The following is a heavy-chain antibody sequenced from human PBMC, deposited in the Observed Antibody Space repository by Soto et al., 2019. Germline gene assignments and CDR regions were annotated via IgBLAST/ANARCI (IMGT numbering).Heavy chain of an antibody. D-gene: IGHD6-13*01. J-gene: IGHJ4*02. CDR1: GGSISSSNW. CDR3: ARDRRGIAAAGTRRTFDY. CDR2: IYHSGST. Sequence: SETLSLTCAVSGGSISSSNWWSWVRQPPGKGLEWIGEIYHSGSTNYNPSLKSRVTISVDKSKNQFSLKLSSVTAADTAVYYCARDRRGIAAAGTRRTFDYWGQGTLVTVSS. V-gene: IGHV4-4*02.